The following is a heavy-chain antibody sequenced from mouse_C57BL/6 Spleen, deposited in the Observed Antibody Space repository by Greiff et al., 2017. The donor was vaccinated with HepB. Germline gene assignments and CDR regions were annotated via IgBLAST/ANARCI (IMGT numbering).Heavy chain of an antibody. V-gene: IGHV5-17*01. CDR1: GFTFSDYG. D-gene: IGHD4-1*02. J-gene: IGHJ2*01. CDR2: ISSGSSTI. CDR3: ARSQLGRWYFDY. Sequence: EVQLVESGGGLVKPGGSLKLSCAASGFTFSDYGMHWVRQAPEKGLEWVAYISSGSSTIYYADTVKGRFTISRDNAKNTLFLQMTSLRSEDTAMYYCARSQLGRWYFDYWGQGTTLTVSS.